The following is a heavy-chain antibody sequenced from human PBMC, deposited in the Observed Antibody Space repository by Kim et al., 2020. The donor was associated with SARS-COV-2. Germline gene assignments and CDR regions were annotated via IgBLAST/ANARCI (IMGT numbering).Heavy chain of an antibody. CDR1: GGSFSGYY. CDR3: ARVSGLWFGYDY. CDR2: INHSGST. V-gene: IGHV4-34*01. D-gene: IGHD3-10*01. J-gene: IGHJ4*02. Sequence: SETLSLTCAVYGGSFSGYYWSWIRQPPGKGLEWIGEINHSGSTNYNPSLKSRVTISVDTSKNHFSLKLSSVTAAVTAVYYCARVSGLWFGYDYWGQGTLV.